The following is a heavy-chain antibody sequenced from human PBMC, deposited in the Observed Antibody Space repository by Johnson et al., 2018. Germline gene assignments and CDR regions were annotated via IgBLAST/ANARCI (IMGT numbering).Heavy chain of an antibody. CDR1: GFTFDDYA. J-gene: IGHJ3*02. CDR2: ISWNSGSI. V-gene: IGHV3-9*01. CDR3: AKDFDSRGERSAFDI. D-gene: IGHD6-13*01. Sequence: EVQLLESGGGLVQPGRSLRLSCAASGFTFDDYAMHWVRQAPGKGLEWVSGISWNSGSIGYADSVKGRFTISRDNAKNSRYLQMNSLRAEDTALYYCAKDFDSRGERSAFDIWGPGTMVTVSS.